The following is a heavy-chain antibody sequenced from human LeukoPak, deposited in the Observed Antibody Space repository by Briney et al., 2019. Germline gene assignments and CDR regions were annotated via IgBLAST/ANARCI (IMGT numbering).Heavy chain of an antibody. V-gene: IGHV3-53*05. CDR2: IYSGGST. D-gene: IGHD3-22*01. CDR1: GFTVSSNY. CDR3: AREYYDSSGYYYLDY. J-gene: IGHJ4*02. Sequence: GGSLRLSCAASGFTVSSNYMSWVRQAPGKGLEWVSVIYSGGSTYYADSVKGRFTISRDNSKNTLYLQMNSLRAVDTAVYYCAREYYDSSGYYYLDYWGQGTLVTVSS.